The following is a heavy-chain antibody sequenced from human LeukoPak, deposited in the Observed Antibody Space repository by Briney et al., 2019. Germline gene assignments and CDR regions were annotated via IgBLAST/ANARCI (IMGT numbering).Heavy chain of an antibody. Sequence: PGGSLRLSRAASGFTFSTYWMHWVRQAPGKGLVWVSRINSDGSSTTYADSVKGRITISRDNAKNTLYLEMNSLRAEDTAVYYCARAGFCSGGDCFPLFDYWGQGALVTVSS. J-gene: IGHJ4*02. D-gene: IGHD2-15*01. CDR1: GFTFSTYW. CDR3: ARAGFCSGGDCFPLFDY. CDR2: INSDGSST. V-gene: IGHV3-74*01.